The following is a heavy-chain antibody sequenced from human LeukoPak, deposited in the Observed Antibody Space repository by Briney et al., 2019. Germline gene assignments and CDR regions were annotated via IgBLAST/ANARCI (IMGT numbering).Heavy chain of an antibody. CDR1: GDSISTYY. Sequence: PSETLSLTCSFSGDSISTYYWSWIRQSPGKGREWIGHIYSSGNTDYNSSLKSRVTISVDTSKSQFSLRQSSVTATDTAVYYCARLRWQLVGPYFDYWGQGILVTVSS. V-gene: IGHV4-59*01. CDR2: IYSSGNT. D-gene: IGHD1-26*01. CDR3: ARLRWQLVGPYFDY. J-gene: IGHJ4*02.